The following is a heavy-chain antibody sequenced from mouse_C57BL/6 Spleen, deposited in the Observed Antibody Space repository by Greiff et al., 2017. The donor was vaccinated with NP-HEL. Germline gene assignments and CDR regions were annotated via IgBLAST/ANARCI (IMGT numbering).Heavy chain of an antibody. CDR1: GYTFTSYW. CDR3: ARSDYDVGTWFAY. Sequence: QVQLQQPGAELVRPGSSVQLSCKASGYTFTSYWMHWVKQRPIQGLEWIGNIDPSDSETHYNQKFKDKATLTVDKSSSTAYMQLSSLTSEDSAVYYCARSDYDVGTWFAYWGQGTLVTVSA. V-gene: IGHV1-52*01. CDR2: IDPSDSET. D-gene: IGHD2-4*01. J-gene: IGHJ3*01.